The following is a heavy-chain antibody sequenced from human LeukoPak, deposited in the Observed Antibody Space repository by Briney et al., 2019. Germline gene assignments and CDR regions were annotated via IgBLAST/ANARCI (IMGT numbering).Heavy chain of an antibody. J-gene: IGHJ3*02. CDR3: ARPHSSGWYGVYDI. CDR1: DGSISSHY. Sequence: PSETLSLTCTVSDGSISSHYWSWIRQPPGKGLEWIGHFAYSGTTSYNASLKSRVTISVDTSKNQFSLKLTSVTAADTAVYYCARPHSSGWYGVYDIWGQGTMVTVSS. V-gene: IGHV4-59*08. D-gene: IGHD6-19*01. CDR2: FAYSGTT.